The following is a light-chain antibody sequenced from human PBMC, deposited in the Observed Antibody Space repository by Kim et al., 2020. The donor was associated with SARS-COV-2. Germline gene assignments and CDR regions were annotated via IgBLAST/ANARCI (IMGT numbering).Light chain of an antibody. J-gene: IGKJ1*01. CDR3: QQYSNSWT. V-gene: IGKV3-15*01. CDR1: QSVSNN. CDR2: GAS. Sequence: SVSPGERATLFCRASQSVSNNLAWYQQKPGQAPRLLIYGASTRATGIPARFSGSGSGTEFTLTISSLQSEDFAVYYCQQYSNSWTFGQGTNVDIK.